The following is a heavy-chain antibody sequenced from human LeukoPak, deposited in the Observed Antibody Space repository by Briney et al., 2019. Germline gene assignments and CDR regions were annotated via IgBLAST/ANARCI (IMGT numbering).Heavy chain of an antibody. CDR1: GFTFSSYS. CDR3: ARVHSSGQLETFDY. Sequence: GGSLRLSCAASGFTFSSYSINWVRQAPGRGLEWVSSITTSSSYIYYADSVKGRFTSSRDNAKNSLYRQMNSLRAEDTAVYYCARVHSSGQLETFDYWGQGTLVTVSS. D-gene: IGHD6-19*01. V-gene: IGHV3-21*01. CDR2: ITTSSSYI. J-gene: IGHJ4*02.